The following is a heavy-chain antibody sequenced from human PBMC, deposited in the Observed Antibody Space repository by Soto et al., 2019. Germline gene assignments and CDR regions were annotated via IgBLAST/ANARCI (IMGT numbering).Heavy chain of an antibody. CDR2: IQYNGYS. D-gene: IGHD3-10*01. J-gene: IGHJ6*02. Sequence: QVQLQESGPGLVKPSETLSLTCTVSGGSITNYYCSWFRQPPGKGLEWIGYIQYNGYSAYNLSLKRRVTMSRDTSQSQFSLMLESVTATDTAVYYCARHGFGSLHGLVDVWGQGTTVIVSS. CDR3: ARHGFGSLHGLVDV. V-gene: IGHV4-59*08. CDR1: GGSITNYY.